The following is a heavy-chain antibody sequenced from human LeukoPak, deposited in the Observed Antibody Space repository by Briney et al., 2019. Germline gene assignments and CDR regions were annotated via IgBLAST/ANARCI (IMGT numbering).Heavy chain of an antibody. CDR3: ARGSRFGVVGRDAFDI. V-gene: IGHV3-21*01. CDR1: GFTFSRYS. Sequence: GGSLRLSCAASGFTFSRYSMNWVRRAPGKGLEWVSSISISSNYIYYADSVKGRFTISRDNAKNSLYLQMNRLIAEDTAVYYCARGSRFGVVGRDAFDIWGQGTMVTVSS. CDR2: ISISSNYI. J-gene: IGHJ3*02. D-gene: IGHD3-3*01.